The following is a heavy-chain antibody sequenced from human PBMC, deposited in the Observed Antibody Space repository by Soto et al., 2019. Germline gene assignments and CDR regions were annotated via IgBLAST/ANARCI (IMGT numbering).Heavy chain of an antibody. CDR1: GASIRSYY. CDR3: TTGGYCTSTSCYRGYYYLGLNV. D-gene: IGHD2-2*02. J-gene: IGHJ6*02. Sequence: SETLSLTCSVSGASIRSYYWHWIRQPPGKGLECIGYVYTSDYTRYSSSLKSRVTISVDTSKSQFYLRLNSVTAADTAVYYCTTGGYCTSTSCYRGYYYLGLNVWGQGTTVTVSS. V-gene: IGHV4-59*03. CDR2: VYTSDYT.